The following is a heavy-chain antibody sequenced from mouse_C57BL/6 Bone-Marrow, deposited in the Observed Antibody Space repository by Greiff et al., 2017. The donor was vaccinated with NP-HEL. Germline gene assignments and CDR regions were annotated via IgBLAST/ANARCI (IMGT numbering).Heavy chain of an antibody. CDR2: ISSGSSTI. D-gene: IGHD1-1*01. Sequence: EVKLMESGGGLVKPGGSLKLSCAASGFTFSDYGMHWVRQAPEKGLEWVAYISSGSSTIYYADTVKGRFTISRDTAKNTLFLQMTSRRSEDTAMYYCARPVEGYPYWYFDVWGTGTTVTVSS. CDR1: GFTFSDYG. V-gene: IGHV5-17*01. CDR3: ARPVEGYPYWYFDV. J-gene: IGHJ1*03.